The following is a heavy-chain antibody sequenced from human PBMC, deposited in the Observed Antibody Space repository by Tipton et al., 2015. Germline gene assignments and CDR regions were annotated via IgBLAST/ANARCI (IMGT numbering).Heavy chain of an antibody. J-gene: IGHJ4*02. CDR1: GFTFTNAW. CDR3: STHSDDFEDYDDPMARSDFDY. V-gene: IGHV3-15*01. Sequence: QLVQSGGGLVKPGGSLRLSCAASGFTFTNAWMNWVRQAPGKGLEWVGRIKSTADGGTTDYAAPVEGRFTISRDDSQTTLYLQMNSLTTEDTAVYYCSTHSDDFEDYDDPMARSDFDYWGQGTLVTVSS. D-gene: IGHD4-17*01. CDR2: IKSTADGGTT.